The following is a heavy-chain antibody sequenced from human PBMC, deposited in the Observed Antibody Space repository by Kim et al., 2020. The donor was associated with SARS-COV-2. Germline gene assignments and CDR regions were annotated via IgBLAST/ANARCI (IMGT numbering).Heavy chain of an antibody. CDR2: IYYSGST. CDR1: GGSISSSSYY. V-gene: IGHV4-39*01. D-gene: IGHD4-17*01. Sequence: SETLSLTCTVSGGSISSSSYYWGWIRQPPGKGLEWIGSIYYSGSTYYNPSLKSRVTISVDTSKNQFSLKLSSVTAADTAVYYCATVTTSFGMDVWGQGTTVTVSS. J-gene: IGHJ6*02. CDR3: ATVTTSFGMDV.